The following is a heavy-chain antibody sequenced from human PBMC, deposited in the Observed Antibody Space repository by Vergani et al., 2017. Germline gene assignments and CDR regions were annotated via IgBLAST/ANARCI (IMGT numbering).Heavy chain of an antibody. CDR2: IKQDGSEK. CDR3: ARPSAPGEYDTQDI. CDR1: GSMFSNYW. Sequence: EVQLVESGGGLVQPGGSLRLSCAASGSMFSNYWMNWVRQAPGKGLEWVANIKQDGSEKYYVDSVRGRFTISRDNAKTSLYLQMNSLRAEDTAVYHCARPSAPGEYDTQDIWSQGAMVSVSS. D-gene: IGHD4-17*01. J-gene: IGHJ3*02. V-gene: IGHV3-7*01.